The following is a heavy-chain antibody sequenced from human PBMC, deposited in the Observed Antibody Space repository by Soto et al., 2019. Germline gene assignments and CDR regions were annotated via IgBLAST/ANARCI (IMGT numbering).Heavy chain of an antibody. J-gene: IGHJ3*02. V-gene: IGHV1-18*01. D-gene: IGHD5-12*01. CDR3: ARDQTKWLTDAFDI. CDR2: ISAYNGNT. Sequence: HVQLVQSGAEVKKPGASLKVSCKASVYTFISYGVSWVRQAPGQGLEWLGWISAYNGNTNYPQKFQGRITMTTDTSTSTVYMDLRSLRTDDTAVYYCARDQTKWLTDAFDIWGQGTMVVVSS. CDR1: VYTFISYG.